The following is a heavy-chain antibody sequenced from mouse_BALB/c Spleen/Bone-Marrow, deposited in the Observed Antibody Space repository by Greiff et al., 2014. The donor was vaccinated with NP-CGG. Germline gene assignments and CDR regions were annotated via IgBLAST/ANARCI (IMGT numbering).Heavy chain of an antibody. CDR2: INPTSGYT. CDR1: GYTFTSYW. Sequence: QVQLLQSGAELAKPWASVKMTCKASGYTFTSYWMHWVKQWPGHGLEWMGYINPTSGYTEYNQKFKDKATLTADKSSSTAYMQLGSLTSEDSAVYYCATGYYAMDSWGQGSSVTVSS. J-gene: IGHJ4*01. CDR3: ATGYYAMDS. V-gene: IGHV1-7*01.